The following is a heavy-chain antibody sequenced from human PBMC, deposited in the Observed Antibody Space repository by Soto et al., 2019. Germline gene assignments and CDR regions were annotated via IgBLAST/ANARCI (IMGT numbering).Heavy chain of an antibody. CDR3: ARGYSSSWPIDY. CDR1: GFTFSSYG. D-gene: IGHD6-13*01. Sequence: GGSLRLSCAASGFTFSSYGMHWVRQAPGKGLEWVAVIWYDGSNKYYADSVKGRFTISRDNSKNTLYLQMNSLRAEDTAVYYCARGYSSSWPIDYWGQGTLVTVSS. J-gene: IGHJ4*02. V-gene: IGHV3-33*08. CDR2: IWYDGSNK.